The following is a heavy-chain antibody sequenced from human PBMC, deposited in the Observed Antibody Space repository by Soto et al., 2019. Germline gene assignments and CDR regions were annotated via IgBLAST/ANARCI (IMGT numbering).Heavy chain of an antibody. J-gene: IGHJ6*03. Sequence: PGGSLRLSCAASGFTVSSNYMSWVRQAPEKGLEWVSVIYSGGSTYYADSVKGRFTISRDNSKNTLYLQMNSLRAEDTAVYYCARARNDYIWGSYRYLERRPMAVWGKGTTVTVSS. D-gene: IGHD3-16*02. CDR1: GFTVSSNY. V-gene: IGHV3-66*01. CDR2: IYSGGST. CDR3: ARARNDYIWGSYRYLERRPMAV.